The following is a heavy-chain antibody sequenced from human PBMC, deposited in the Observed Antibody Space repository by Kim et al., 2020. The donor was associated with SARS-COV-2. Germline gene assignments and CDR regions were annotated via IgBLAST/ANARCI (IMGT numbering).Heavy chain of an antibody. J-gene: IGHJ4*02. Sequence: GGSLRLSCAASGFTFSSYAMSWVRQAPGKGLEWVSSISGGGGSTYYADSVRGRFTISRDNSKNTLYLQMNSLRAEDTAVYYCAKDLRRDGYNLGFDYWGQGTLVTVSS. CDR1: GFTFSSYA. CDR3: AKDLRRDGYNLGFDY. D-gene: IGHD5-12*01. V-gene: IGHV3-23*01. CDR2: ISGGGGST.